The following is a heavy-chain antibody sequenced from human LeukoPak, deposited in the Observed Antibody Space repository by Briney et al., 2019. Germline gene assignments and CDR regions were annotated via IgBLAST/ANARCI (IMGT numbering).Heavy chain of an antibody. Sequence: QSGGSLRCSCASSGFTFSRHNMNWVRQAPGKGPEWVSYISSSSSTIYYADSVKGRFTISRDNAKNSLYLQMNSLRDEDTAVYYCARDLRLDYWGQGALVTVSS. J-gene: IGHJ4*02. CDR3: ARDLRLDY. CDR2: ISSSSSTI. V-gene: IGHV3-48*02. CDR1: GFTFSRHN.